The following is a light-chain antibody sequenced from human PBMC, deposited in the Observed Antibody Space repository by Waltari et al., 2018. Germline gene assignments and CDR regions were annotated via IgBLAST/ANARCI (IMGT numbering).Light chain of an antibody. J-gene: IGKJ2*03. CDR2: KIS. CDR3: MQGTHWPYS. Sequence: DIVMTQSPLSLPVTLGQPASISCRSSQLVVYRDGNIYLNWFHQRPGLSPRRLIYKISNRDSGVPDRFSGSGSGTDFTLKISRVEAEDVGVYYCMQGTHWPYSFGQGTKLEIK. V-gene: IGKV2-30*01. CDR1: QLVVYRDGNIY.